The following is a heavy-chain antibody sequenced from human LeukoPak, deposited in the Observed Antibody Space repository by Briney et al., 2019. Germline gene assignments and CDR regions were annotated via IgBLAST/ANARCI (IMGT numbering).Heavy chain of an antibody. D-gene: IGHD3-22*01. CDR2: IYYSGST. CDR3: ARHLSGDYDSSGYPDY. J-gene: IGHJ4*02. Sequence: SETLSLTCAVYGGSFSGYYWSWIRQPPGKGLEWIGSIYYSGSTYYNPSLKSRVTISVDTSKNQFSLKLSSVTAADTAVYYCARHLSGDYDSSGYPDYWGQGTLVTVSS. CDR1: GGSFSGYY. V-gene: IGHV4-34*01.